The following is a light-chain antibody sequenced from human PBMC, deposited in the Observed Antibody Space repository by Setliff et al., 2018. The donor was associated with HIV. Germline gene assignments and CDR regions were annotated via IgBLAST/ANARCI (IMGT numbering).Light chain of an antibody. J-gene: IGLJ2*01. CDR2: EDN. CDR1: SGSIASNY. V-gene: IGLV6-57*03. Sequence: NFMLTQPHSVSESPGKTVTISCTRSSGSIASNYVQWYQQRPGGAPTTVIYEDNQRPSGVPDRFSGSIDSSSNSASLTISGLKTEDEADYYCQSYDSSNHVVFGGGT. CDR3: QSYDSSNHVV.